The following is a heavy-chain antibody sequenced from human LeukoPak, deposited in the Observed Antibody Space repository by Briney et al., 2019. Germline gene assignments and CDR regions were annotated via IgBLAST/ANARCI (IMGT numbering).Heavy chain of an antibody. J-gene: IGHJ4*02. D-gene: IGHD6-19*01. Sequence: PGGSLRLSCAASGFTFDDYAMHWVRQAPGKGLEWVSGISWNSGGIGYADSVKGRFTISRDNAKNSLYLQMNSLRVDDTALYYCAKGKKMTVAGLFDYWGQGTLVTVSS. CDR3: AKGKKMTVAGLFDY. CDR1: GFTFDDYA. V-gene: IGHV3-9*01. CDR2: ISWNSGGI.